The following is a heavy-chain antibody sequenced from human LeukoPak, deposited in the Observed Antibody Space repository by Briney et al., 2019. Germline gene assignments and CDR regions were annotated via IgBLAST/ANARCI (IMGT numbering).Heavy chain of an antibody. CDR1: GYTFTDYY. D-gene: IGHD5-12*01. J-gene: IGHJ4*02. Sequence: ASVKVSCKASGYTFTDYYIHWVRRAPGQGPEWRGWIDPNSGGTKYVQKLQGRVTMTRDTSISTAYLELSSLRPDDTAVYYCARDSGDIVDYFDYWGQGTLVIVSS. CDR2: IDPNSGGT. CDR3: ARDSGDIVDYFDY. V-gene: IGHV1-2*02.